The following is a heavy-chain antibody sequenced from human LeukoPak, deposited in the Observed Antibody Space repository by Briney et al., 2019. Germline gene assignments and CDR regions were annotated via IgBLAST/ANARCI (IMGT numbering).Heavy chain of an antibody. CDR1: GFAFSTYE. CDR3: ARGDPHADL. CDR2: ITISGQTK. J-gene: IGHJ5*02. Sequence: PGGSLRLSCAASGFAFSTYEMSWVRQAPGKGLEWIADITISGQTKNYADSAKGRFTISRDNAMSSLHLQMNSLRVEDTGVFYCARGDPHADLWGQGTLVTASS. V-gene: IGHV3-48*03.